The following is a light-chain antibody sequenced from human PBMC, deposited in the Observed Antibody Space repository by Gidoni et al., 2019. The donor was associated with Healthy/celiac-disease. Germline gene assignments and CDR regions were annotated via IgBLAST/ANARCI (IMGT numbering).Light chain of an antibody. CDR1: QSVSSY. CDR2: DAS. V-gene: IGKV3-11*01. Sequence: EIVLTQSPATLSLSPGERATLSCRASQSVSSYLAWYQQKPGQAPRLLIYDASNRATGIPARFSGSGSVTDFTLTISSLEPEDFAVYYCQQRSNWPQFTFGPGTKVDIK. J-gene: IGKJ3*01. CDR3: QQRSNWPQFT.